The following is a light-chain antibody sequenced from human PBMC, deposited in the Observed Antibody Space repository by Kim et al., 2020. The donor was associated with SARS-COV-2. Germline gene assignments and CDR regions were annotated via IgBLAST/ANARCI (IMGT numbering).Light chain of an antibody. CDR1: QTVDRN. J-gene: IGKJ4*01. Sequence: PGGRVTLSCRASQTVDRNLAWYQQKGGQPPRLLIYRASTRATDIPDRFSGSGSGTEFTLTIHSLRSEDSGNYYCQQFSRWPLTFGGGTKVDIK. CDR2: RAS. V-gene: IGKV3-15*01. CDR3: QQFSRWPLT.